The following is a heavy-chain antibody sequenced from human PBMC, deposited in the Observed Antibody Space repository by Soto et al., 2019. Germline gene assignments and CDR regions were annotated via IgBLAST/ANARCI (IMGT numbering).Heavy chain of an antibody. CDR2: IYFNGNT. CDR3: AKCGYSFTYLPFDS. V-gene: IGHV4-39*01. J-gene: IGHJ4*02. CDR1: GGSIITSSYY. D-gene: IGHD5-18*01. Sequence: SETLSLTCTVAGGSIITSSYYWGRFRQPPGKGLEWIGNIYFNGNTYYSPSLKSRVIISVSTSKNQFSLNLSSVTAADTAVYYCAKCGYSFTYLPFDSWGLGTLVTVPS.